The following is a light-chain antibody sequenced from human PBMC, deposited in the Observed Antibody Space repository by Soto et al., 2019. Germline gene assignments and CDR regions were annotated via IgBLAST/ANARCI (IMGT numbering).Light chain of an antibody. V-gene: IGKV1-5*03. Sequence: DIQMTQSPSTLSASVGDRFTITCRASQSISSWLAWYQQKPGKAPKLLIYKASTLETGVPSRFSGSGSGTEFTLTISSLQPDDIGTYYCQQNNRYPRTFGQGTNVDIK. J-gene: IGKJ1*01. CDR1: QSISSW. CDR2: KAS. CDR3: QQNNRYPRT.